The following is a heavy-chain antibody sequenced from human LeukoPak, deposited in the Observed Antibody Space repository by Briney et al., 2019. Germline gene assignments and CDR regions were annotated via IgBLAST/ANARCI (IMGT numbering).Heavy chain of an antibody. CDR3: ARRCGYFDY. D-gene: IGHD3-22*01. CDR2: IYYRGST. Sequence: SETLSLTCTVSGGSVNNDNCYWGWIRHPPGKGLEWVASIYYRGSTYYNPSLRSRVTISVDTSKNQFSLKLGSVTATDTAVYFCARRCGYFDYWGQGTLVTVSS. V-gene: IGHV4-39*01. CDR1: GGSVNNDNCY. J-gene: IGHJ4*02.